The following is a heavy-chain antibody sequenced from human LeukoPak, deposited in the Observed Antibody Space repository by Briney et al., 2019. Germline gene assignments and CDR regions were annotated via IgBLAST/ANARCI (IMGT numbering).Heavy chain of an antibody. V-gene: IGHV2-70*11. CDR3: ARLKFGYSYGYGMDV. D-gene: IGHD5-18*01. Sequence: ESGPALVKPTQTLTLTCTFSGFSLSTSGMCVSWIRQPPGKALEWLARIDWDDDKYYSTSLKTRLTISKDTSKNQVVLTMTNMDPVDTATYYCARLKFGYSYGYGMDVWGQGTTVTVSS. CDR2: IDWDDDK. CDR1: GFSLSTSGMC. J-gene: IGHJ6*02.